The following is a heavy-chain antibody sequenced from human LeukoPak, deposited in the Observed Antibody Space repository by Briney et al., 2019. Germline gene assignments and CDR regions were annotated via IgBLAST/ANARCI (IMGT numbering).Heavy chain of an antibody. D-gene: IGHD6-19*01. CDR3: ARQWGSGWYGEKYYYYGMDV. CDR2: IYYSGST. V-gene: IGHV4-39*01. CDR1: GGSISSSSYY. Sequence: PSETLSLTCTVSGGSISSSSYYWGWIRQPPGKGLEWIGSIYYSGSTYYNPSLKSRVTISVDTSKNQFSLKLRSVTAADTAIYYCARQWGSGWYGEKYYYYGMDVWGQGTTVTVSS. J-gene: IGHJ6*02.